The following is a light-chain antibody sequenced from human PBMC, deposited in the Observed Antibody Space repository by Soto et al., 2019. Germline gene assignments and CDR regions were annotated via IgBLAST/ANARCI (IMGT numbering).Light chain of an antibody. V-gene: IGKV3-20*01. J-gene: IGKJ5*01. CDR2: GAS. Sequence: EIVLTQSPGTLSLSPGERATLSCRASQSVSSSYLAWYQQKPGQAPRLLINGASSRATGIPDRFSGSGSGTDFTLTNSRLQPLAFAVYYCQQYGTAPPSTFGQGTRLETK. CDR3: QQYGTAPPST. CDR1: QSVSSSY.